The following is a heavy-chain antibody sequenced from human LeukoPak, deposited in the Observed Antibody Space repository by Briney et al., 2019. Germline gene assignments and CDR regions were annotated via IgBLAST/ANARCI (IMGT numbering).Heavy chain of an antibody. CDR3: ARGDSGYYYSSYDY. CDR1: GFTFSSYG. Sequence: SGGSLRLSCAASGFTFSSYGMHWVRQAPGKGLEWVAVIWYDGSNKYYADSVKGRFTISRDNSKNTLYLQMNSLRAEDTAVYYCARGDSGYYYSSYDYWGQGTLVTVSS. J-gene: IGHJ4*02. CDR2: IWYDGSNK. D-gene: IGHD3-22*01. V-gene: IGHV3-30*19.